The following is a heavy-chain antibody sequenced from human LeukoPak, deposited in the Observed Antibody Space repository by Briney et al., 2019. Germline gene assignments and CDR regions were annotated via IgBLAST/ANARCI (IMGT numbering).Heavy chain of an antibody. J-gene: IGHJ4*02. CDR1: GYSISSGYY. V-gene: IGHV4-38-2*02. Sequence: SETLSLTCTVSGYSISSGYYWGWLRQPPGKGLEWIGSIYHSGSTYYNPSLKSRVTISVDTSKNQFSLKLSSVTAADTAVYYCARVGNYFDYWGQGTLVTVSS. D-gene: IGHD1-1*01. CDR2: IYHSGST. CDR3: ARVGNYFDY.